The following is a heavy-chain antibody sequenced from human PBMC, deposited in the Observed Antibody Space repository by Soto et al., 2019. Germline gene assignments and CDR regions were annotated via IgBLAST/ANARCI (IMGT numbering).Heavy chain of an antibody. V-gene: IGHV1-24*01. CDR1: GYTLTELS. CDR2: FDPEDGET. Sequence: ASVKVSCKVSGYTLTELSMHCVRRSPLKGLDGMGGFDPEDGETIYAQKFQGRVTMTEDTSTDTAYMELSSLRSEDTAVYYCASFYDCSSTSCYTGDYYYYGMDAWGQGTTVTVSS. CDR3: ASFYDCSSTSCYTGDYYYYGMDA. D-gene: IGHD2-2*02. J-gene: IGHJ6*02.